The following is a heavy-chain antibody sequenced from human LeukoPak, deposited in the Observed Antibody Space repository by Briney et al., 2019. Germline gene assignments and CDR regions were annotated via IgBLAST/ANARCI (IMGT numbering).Heavy chain of an antibody. Sequence: GASVKVSCKASVYTFTGYYTHWVRQAPGQGLEWMGMINPDGGSTVSAQKFQGRVTVTRDTSTSTVYIELTSLRSEDTAVYYCARGADQYYYDNKTPYYLDVWGKGTTVTVSS. CDR3: ARGADQYYYDNKTPYYLDV. D-gene: IGHD3-22*01. CDR1: VYTFTGYY. V-gene: IGHV1-46*01. CDR2: INPDGGST. J-gene: IGHJ6*03.